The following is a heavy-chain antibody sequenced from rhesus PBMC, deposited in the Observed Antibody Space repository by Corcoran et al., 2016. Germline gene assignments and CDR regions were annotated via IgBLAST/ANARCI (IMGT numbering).Heavy chain of an antibody. V-gene: IGHV1-138*01. CDR1: GYTFIDYY. CDR3: ERGSCTGGGCYGVYNRFDV. J-gene: IGHJ5-1*01. CDR2: INPKTGGT. D-gene: IGHD2-21*01. Sequence: QVQLVQSGAEVKKPGSSVKVSCKASGYTFIDYYIHWVRQAPGQGLEWMGEINPKTGGTKYPQKFQGRVIMTRDTSTNTAYMELSSLRSEDTAVYYCERGSCTGGGCYGVYNRFDVWGPGVLVTVSS.